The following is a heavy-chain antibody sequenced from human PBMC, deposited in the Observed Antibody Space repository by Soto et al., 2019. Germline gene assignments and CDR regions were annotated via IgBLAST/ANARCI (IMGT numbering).Heavy chain of an antibody. D-gene: IGHD6-13*01. CDR2: INHSGST. J-gene: IGHJ6*02. CDR1: GGSFSGYY. Sequence: SETLSLTCAVYGGSFSGYYWSWIRQPPGKGLEWIGEINHSGSTNYNPSLKSRVTISVDTSKNQFSLKLSSVTAADTAVYYCARGGEKQQLVLMEKGMDVWGQGTTVTVSS. CDR3: ARGGEKQQLVLMEKGMDV. V-gene: IGHV4-34*01.